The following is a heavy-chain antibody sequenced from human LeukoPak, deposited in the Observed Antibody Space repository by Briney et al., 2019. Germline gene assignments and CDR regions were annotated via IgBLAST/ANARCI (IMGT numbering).Heavy chain of an antibody. V-gene: IGHV3-23*01. CDR2: ISGSGGST. CDR1: GFSITDHH. D-gene: IGHD3-9*01. Sequence: GGPLRLSCAGAGFSITDHHMDWVRQAPGRGLEWVSGISGSGGSTYYPDSVKGRFTISRDNSKNTLYLQMNSLRAEDTAVYYCAKWVSFDWFPIDYWGQGTLVSVSS. CDR3: AKWVSFDWFPIDY. J-gene: IGHJ4*02.